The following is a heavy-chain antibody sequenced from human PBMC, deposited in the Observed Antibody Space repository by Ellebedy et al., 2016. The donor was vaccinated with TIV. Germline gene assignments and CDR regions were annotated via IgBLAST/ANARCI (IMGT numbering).Heavy chain of an antibody. J-gene: IGHJ2*01. D-gene: IGHD1-1*01. CDR3: ARGGSGTNWYFDF. Sequence: ASVKVSCKASGYTFSSYAVHWVRQAPGHRLEWLGWINVGNGNTKYSQKFQGRVTMTRDTSTSTVYMELTSLRSEDTAVYYCARGGSGTNWYFDFWGRGTLVTVSS. V-gene: IGHV1-3*01. CDR1: GYTFSSYA. CDR2: INVGNGNT.